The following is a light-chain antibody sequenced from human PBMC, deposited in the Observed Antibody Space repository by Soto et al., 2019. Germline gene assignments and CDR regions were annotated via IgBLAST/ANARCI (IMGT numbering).Light chain of an antibody. CDR1: QSVSIS. CDR3: KQYNSYWWT. J-gene: IGKJ1*01. Sequence: EIVMTQSPATLSVSPGQRATLSCRASQSVSISLAWYQQKPGQAPRLLIHGASNRATGIPDRFSGSGSGTDFTLTISSLQPDDFATYYCKQYNSYWWTFGQGTKVDIK. V-gene: IGKV3D-15*01. CDR2: GAS.